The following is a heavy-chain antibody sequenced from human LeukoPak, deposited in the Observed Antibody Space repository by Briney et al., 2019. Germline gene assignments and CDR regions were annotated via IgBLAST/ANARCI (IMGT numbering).Heavy chain of an antibody. CDR1: GFTLSRYS. Sequence: GGSLRLSCAASGFTLSRYSMNWVRQAPGKGLEWASSISSSSSYIYYADSVKGRFTISRDNAKNSLYLQMNSLRAEDTAVYYCARDAHYYDSSGITPFDYWGQGTLVTVSS. CDR2: ISSSSSYI. CDR3: ARDAHYYDSSGITPFDY. J-gene: IGHJ4*02. D-gene: IGHD3-22*01. V-gene: IGHV3-21*01.